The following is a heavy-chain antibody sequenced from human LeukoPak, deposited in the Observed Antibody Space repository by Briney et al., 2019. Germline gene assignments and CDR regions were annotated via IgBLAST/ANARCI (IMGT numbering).Heavy chain of an antibody. CDR1: GFTFDDYA. CDR2: IYSGGST. J-gene: IGHJ4*02. Sequence: GGSLRLSCAASGFTFDDYAMHWVRQAPGKGLEWVSVIYSGGSTYYADSVKGRFTISRDNSKNTLYLQMNSLRAEDTAVYYCARAPYGDWPSMSYWGQGTLVTVSS. V-gene: IGHV3-53*01. CDR3: ARAPYGDWPSMSY. D-gene: IGHD4-17*01.